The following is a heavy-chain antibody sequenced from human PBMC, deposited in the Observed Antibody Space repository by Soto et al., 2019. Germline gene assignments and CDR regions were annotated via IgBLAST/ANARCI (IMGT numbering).Heavy chain of an antibody. V-gene: IGHV5-51*01. Sequence: GESLKISCKGYGYSFPNYWIGWVRQMPGRGLEWMGIIYPGDSDTRYSPSFQGQVTISADKSITTAYLRWSSLKASDTAMYYCARVRVGAADAFDIWGQGTMVTVSS. D-gene: IGHD1-26*01. CDR2: IYPGDSDT. CDR3: ARVRVGAADAFDI. CDR1: GYSFPNYW. J-gene: IGHJ3*02.